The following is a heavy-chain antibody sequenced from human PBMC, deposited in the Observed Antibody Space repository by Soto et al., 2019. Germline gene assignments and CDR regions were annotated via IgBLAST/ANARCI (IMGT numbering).Heavy chain of an antibody. D-gene: IGHD3-9*01. J-gene: IGHJ6*02. V-gene: IGHV3-23*01. CDR3: AACILTGYYHSYYYYGMDV. CDR2: ISGIGGST. Sequence: GGSLRLSCAASGFTFSSYAMSWVRQAPGKGLEWVSAISGIGGSTYYSDSVKGRFTISRDNSKNTLYLQMNSLRAEDTAVYYCAACILTGYYHSYYYYGMDVWGQGTTVTVSS. CDR1: GFTFSSYA.